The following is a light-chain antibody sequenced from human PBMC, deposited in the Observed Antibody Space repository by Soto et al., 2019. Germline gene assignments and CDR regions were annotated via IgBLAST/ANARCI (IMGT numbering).Light chain of an antibody. CDR1: QSVSNN. V-gene: IGKV3-15*01. Sequence: EIVMTQSPATLSVSPGERVTLSCRASQSVSNNLAWFQQKPGQAPRLLIYGASTRATGIPARFSGSGSGTEFTLTISSLQTEDFALYYCQQCDNWPPTFGQGTKVEIK. J-gene: IGKJ1*01. CDR2: GAS. CDR3: QQCDNWPPT.